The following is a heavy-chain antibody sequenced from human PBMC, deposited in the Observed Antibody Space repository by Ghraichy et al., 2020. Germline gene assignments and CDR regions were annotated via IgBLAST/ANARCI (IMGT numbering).Heavy chain of an antibody. CDR3: ARRQDPVWSPHYYYYYMDV. Sequence: SLRLSCTASGFTLGDYAMSWFRQAPGKGLEWVGFIRSKAYGGTTEYAASVKGRFTISRDDSKSIAYLQMNSLKTEDTAVYYCARRQDPVWSPHYYYYYMDVWGKGTTVTVSS. V-gene: IGHV3-49*03. CDR1: GFTLGDYA. CDR2: IRSKAYGGTT. D-gene: IGHD2-21*01. J-gene: IGHJ6*03.